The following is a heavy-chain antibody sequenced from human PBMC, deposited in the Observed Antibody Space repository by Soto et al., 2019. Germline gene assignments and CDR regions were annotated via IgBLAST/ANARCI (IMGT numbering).Heavy chain of an antibody. CDR3: TRSLYSSSWYAGS. D-gene: IGHD6-13*01. CDR1: GYSISSGYY. CDR2: VYHSGTT. V-gene: IGHV4-38-2*01. J-gene: IGHJ4*02. Sequence: SETLSLTCGVSGYSISSGYYWGWIRQPPGKGLEWIGSVYHSGTTYYNPSLKSRVTISLDTSKNQFSLKLTSVTAADTAMYFCTRSLYSSSWYAGSWGQGTLVTVSS.